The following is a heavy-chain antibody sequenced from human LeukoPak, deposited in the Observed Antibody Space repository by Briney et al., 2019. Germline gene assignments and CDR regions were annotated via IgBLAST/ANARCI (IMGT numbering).Heavy chain of an antibody. V-gene: IGHV3-30*02. CDR3: AKTMIKMGATTQRLDY. D-gene: IGHD1-26*01. CDR1: GFTFSSYG. CDR2: IRYDGSNK. Sequence: GGSLRLSCAASGFTFSSYGMHWVRQAPGKGLEWVAFIRYDGSNKYYADSVKGRFTISRDNSKNTLYLQMNILRAEDTAVYYCAKTMIKMGATTQRLDYWGQGTLVTVSS. J-gene: IGHJ4*02.